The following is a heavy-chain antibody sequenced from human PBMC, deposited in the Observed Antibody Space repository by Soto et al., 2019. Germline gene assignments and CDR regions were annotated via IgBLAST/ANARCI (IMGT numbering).Heavy chain of an antibody. CDR2: INPILSMS. D-gene: IGHD3-10*01. J-gene: IGHJ4*02. V-gene: IGHV1-69*02. CDR1: GDTFTFYS. Sequence: QVQLVQSGAEVKRPGSSVKVSCKASGDTFTFYSINWVRQAPGLGLEWMGRINPILSMSNYAQRFQGRVTMTADKSTSTAYMELSSQRSEDTATYYCASSYGSGYRAFDYWGQGALVTVSS. CDR3: ASSYGSGYRAFDY.